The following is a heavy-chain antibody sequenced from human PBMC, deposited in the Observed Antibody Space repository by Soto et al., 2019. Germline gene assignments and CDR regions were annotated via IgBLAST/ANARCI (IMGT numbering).Heavy chain of an antibody. J-gene: IGHJ6*02. CDR2: IIDSGGST. Sequence: PGGSLRLSCAASGFTFSSCAMGWVRQAPGKGLEWVSDIIDSGGSTYYADSVKGRFTISRDNSKSTLYLQMNSLRAEDTALYYXXXXXSYYYYYGVDVWGQGTTVTVSS. V-gene: IGHV3-23*01. CDR1: GFTFSSCA. CDR3: XXXXSYYYYYGVDV.